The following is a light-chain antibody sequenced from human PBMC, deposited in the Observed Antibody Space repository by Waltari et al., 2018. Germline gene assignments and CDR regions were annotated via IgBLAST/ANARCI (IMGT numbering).Light chain of an antibody. J-gene: IGKJ1*01. CDR1: QSISSY. CDR2: DGA. CDR3: QQGYNWPRT. Sequence: IVLTQSPATLSLSPGERATLSCRASQSISSYLAWYQQKPGQAPRLLICDGANRATGIPARFSGSGSKTDFSLTITSLEPEDSAVYCCQQGYNWPRTFGQGTKVEIK. V-gene: IGKV3-11*01.